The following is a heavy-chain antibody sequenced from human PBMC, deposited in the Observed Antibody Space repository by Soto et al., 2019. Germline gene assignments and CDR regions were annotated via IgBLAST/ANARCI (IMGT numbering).Heavy chain of an antibody. J-gene: IGHJ6*04. D-gene: IGHD3-10*01. V-gene: IGHV1-18*01. Sequence: GASVKVSCTAAGYTFTSYGISWVRPAPGQVLEFMGWISAYNGNTNYAQKLQGRVTITTDTSTSTAYMELRSLRSDATAVYYSASDVGHRGCYDHGTAVSARGSTVPVSS. CDR3: ASDVGHRGCYDHGTAV. CDR1: GYTFTSYG. CDR2: ISAYNGNT.